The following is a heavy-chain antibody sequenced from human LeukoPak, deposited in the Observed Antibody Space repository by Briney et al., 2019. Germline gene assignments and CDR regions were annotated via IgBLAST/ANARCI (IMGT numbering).Heavy chain of an antibody. V-gene: IGHV4-59*01. CDR3: ARDLYYYGSGGSYYYYMDV. Sequence: PSETLSLTCTVSGGSISSYYWSWIRQPAGKGLEWIGYIYYSGSTNYNPSLKSRVTISVDTSKNQFSLKLSSVTAADTAVYYCARDLYYYGSGGSYYYYMDVWGKGTTVTVSS. CDR1: GGSISSYY. D-gene: IGHD3-10*01. CDR2: IYYSGST. J-gene: IGHJ6*03.